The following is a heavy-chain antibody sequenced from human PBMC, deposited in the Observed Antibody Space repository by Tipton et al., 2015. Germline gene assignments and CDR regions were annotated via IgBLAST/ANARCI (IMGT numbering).Heavy chain of an antibody. CDR2: MNMKTGADI. Sequence: QVQLVQSGAEVKNPGASVKVSCKASGYIFTDYYMHWLRQAPGQGLEWVAYMNMKTGADIRSAPNLQGRLTLTRDTSITTAYMEVNCLTSDDTAFYYCPRYFFTHVENAFDIWGQGTLVTLSS. V-gene: IGHV1-2*02. J-gene: IGHJ3*02. CDR3: PRYFFTHVENAFDI. CDR1: GYIFTDYY. D-gene: IGHD2/OR15-2a*01.